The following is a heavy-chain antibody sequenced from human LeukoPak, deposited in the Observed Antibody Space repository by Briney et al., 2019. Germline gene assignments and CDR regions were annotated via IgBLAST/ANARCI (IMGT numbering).Heavy chain of an antibody. V-gene: IGHV4-4*07. CDR3: ARDLGYDSSGYHY. J-gene: IGHJ4*02. Sequence: PSETLSLTCAVSGDSFSTSYWTWIRQPAGKGLEWIGRIYTSGSTNYNPSLKSRVTTSIDTSKKQFSLKLSSVTAADTAVYYCARDLGYDSSGYHYWGQGTLVTVSS. D-gene: IGHD3-22*01. CDR2: IYTSGST. CDR1: GDSFSTSY.